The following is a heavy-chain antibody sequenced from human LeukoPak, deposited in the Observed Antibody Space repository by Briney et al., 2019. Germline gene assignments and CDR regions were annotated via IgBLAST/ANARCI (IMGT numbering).Heavy chain of an antibody. D-gene: IGHD6-13*01. V-gene: IGHV3-48*03. Sequence: GGSLRLSCAASGLTFTNFEMNWVRQAPGKGLEWVSYISCSGSTTSYADSVKGRFTISRDNSKNTLYLQMNSLRAEDTAVYYCANTDSSSWFDYFDYWGQGTLVTVSS. CDR2: ISCSGSTT. CDR3: ANTDSSSWFDYFDY. CDR1: GLTFTNFE. J-gene: IGHJ4*02.